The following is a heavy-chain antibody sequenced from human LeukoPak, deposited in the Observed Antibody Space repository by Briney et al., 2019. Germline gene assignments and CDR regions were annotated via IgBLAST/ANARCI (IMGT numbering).Heavy chain of an antibody. J-gene: IGHJ4*02. D-gene: IGHD3-22*01. CDR2: ISYDGSNK. CDR3: AKDLGSSSGY. Sequence: PGGSLRLSCAASGFTFSSYGMHWVRQAPGKGLEWVAVISYDGSNKYYADSVRGRFTISRDNSKNTLYLQMNSLRDEDTAVYYCAKDLGSSSGYWGQGTLVTVSS. CDR1: GFTFSSYG. V-gene: IGHV3-30*18.